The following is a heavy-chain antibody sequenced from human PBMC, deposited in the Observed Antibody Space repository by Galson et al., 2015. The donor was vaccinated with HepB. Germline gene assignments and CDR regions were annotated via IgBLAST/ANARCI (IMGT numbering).Heavy chain of an antibody. CDR3: ARDVALRDANWYFDL. V-gene: IGHV1-46*01. D-gene: IGHD5-24*01. J-gene: IGHJ2*01. Sequence: SVKVSCKASGYTFTSYYMHWVRQAPGQGLEWMGIINPSGGSTSYAQKFQGRVTMTRDTSPSTVYMELSSLRSEDTAVYYCARDVALRDANWYFDLWGRGTLVTVSS. CDR1: GYTFTSYY. CDR2: INPSGGST.